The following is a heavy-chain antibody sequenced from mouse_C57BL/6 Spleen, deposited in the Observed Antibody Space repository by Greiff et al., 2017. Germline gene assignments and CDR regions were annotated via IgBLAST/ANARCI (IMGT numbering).Heavy chain of an antibody. Sequence: DVKLVESGGGLVKPGGSLKLSCAASGFTFSSYAMSWVRQTPEKRLEWVATISDGGSYTYYPDNVKGRFTISRDNAKNNLYLQMSHLKSEDTAMDYCARVYDYDEGYAMDYWGQGTSVTVSS. J-gene: IGHJ4*01. V-gene: IGHV5-4*03. CDR1: GFTFSSYA. D-gene: IGHD2-4*01. CDR2: ISDGGSYT. CDR3: ARVYDYDEGYAMDY.